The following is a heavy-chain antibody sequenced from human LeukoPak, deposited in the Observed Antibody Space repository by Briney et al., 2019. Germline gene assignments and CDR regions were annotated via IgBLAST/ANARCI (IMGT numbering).Heavy chain of an antibody. CDR1: GYTFNSYD. CDR3: ARGRAAVTTDY. D-gene: IGHD4-17*01. J-gene: IGHJ4*02. V-gene: IGHV1-8*01. CDR2: MNPNSGNT. Sequence: ASVTVSCMASGYTFNSYDINGVRQAAGQGREGMGWMNPNSGNTGYAQKFQGRVTMTRNTSISTAYMELSSLRSEDTAVYYCARGRAAVTTDYWGQGTLVTVSS.